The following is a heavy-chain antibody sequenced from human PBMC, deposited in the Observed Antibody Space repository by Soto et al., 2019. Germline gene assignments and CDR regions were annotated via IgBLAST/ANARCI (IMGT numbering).Heavy chain of an antibody. Sequence: EVQLLESGGGLVQPGGSLRLSCAASGFTFSSYAMSWVRQAPGQGLEWVSAISGSGGSTYYADSVKGRFTISRATSKSTMYLQINILRAEDTALYYCAEEPNTSGWTRLDYWGQGTMVTVSS. CDR2: ISGSGGST. D-gene: IGHD6-19*01. CDR1: GFTFSSYA. CDR3: AEEPNTSGWTRLDY. V-gene: IGHV3-23*01. J-gene: IGHJ4*02.